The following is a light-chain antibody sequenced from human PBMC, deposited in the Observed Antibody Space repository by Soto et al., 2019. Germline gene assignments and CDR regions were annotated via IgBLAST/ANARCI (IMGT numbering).Light chain of an antibody. V-gene: IGKV3-11*01. CDR3: QQYSNWPIT. CDR2: DAS. CDR1: QSVSSS. J-gene: IGKJ5*01. Sequence: EIVLTQSPATLSLSPGERATLSCRASQSVSSSLAWYQQKPGQAPRLLIYDASNRATGIPDRFSGSGSGTDFTLTFSSLEPEDFAVYYCQQYSNWPITFGQGTRLEIK.